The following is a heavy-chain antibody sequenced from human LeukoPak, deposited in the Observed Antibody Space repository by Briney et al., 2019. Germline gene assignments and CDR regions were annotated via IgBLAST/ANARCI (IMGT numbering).Heavy chain of an antibody. CDR3: GREAVAGLIDP. CDR1: GFTFSSYW. Sequence: GGSLRLSCAASGFTFSSYWMHWVRQAPGKGLVWVSLINSDGSSTSYADSVKGRFTISRDNAKNTLYLQMNSLRVEDTAVYYCGREAVAGLIDPWSQGTLVTVSS. J-gene: IGHJ5*02. V-gene: IGHV3-74*01. D-gene: IGHD6-19*01. CDR2: INSDGSST.